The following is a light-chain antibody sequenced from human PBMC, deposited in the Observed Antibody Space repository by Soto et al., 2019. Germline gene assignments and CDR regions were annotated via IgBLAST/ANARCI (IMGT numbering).Light chain of an antibody. CDR1: QSINSW. J-gene: IGKJ1*01. CDR2: KAS. Sequence: DIQMTQSPSTLSAFVGDRVTITCRASQSINSWLAWYQQKPGKAPQLLIYKASSLETGVPSRFSGSGSGTEFTLTISSLQPDDFATYYCQQYSNLWTFGQGTRVEIK. CDR3: QQYSNLWT. V-gene: IGKV1-5*03.